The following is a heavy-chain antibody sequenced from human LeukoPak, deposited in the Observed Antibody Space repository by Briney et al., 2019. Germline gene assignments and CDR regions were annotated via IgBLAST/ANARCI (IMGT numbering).Heavy chain of an antibody. Sequence: GGSLRLSCAASGFTFSSFSMSWVRQAPGKGLEYVSGIGRTTYYAESVKGRFTISRDNSKNTLFLQMTSLRAEDTAVYYCAKRGLYGTVPFYGMDVWGQGTTVTVSS. J-gene: IGHJ6*02. CDR3: AKRGLYGTVPFYGMDV. CDR1: GFTFSSFS. V-gene: IGHV3-23*01. D-gene: IGHD2-8*02. CDR2: IGRTT.